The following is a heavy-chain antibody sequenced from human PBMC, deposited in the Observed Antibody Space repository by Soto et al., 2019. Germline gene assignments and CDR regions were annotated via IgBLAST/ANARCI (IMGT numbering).Heavy chain of an antibody. CDR2: IYYSGST. CDR3: ARARGIVGATSPFDY. V-gene: IGHV4-59*01. CDR1: GGSISSYY. J-gene: IGHJ4*02. Sequence: PSETLSLTCTVSGGSISSYYWSWTRQPPGKGLEWIGYIYYSGSTNYNPSLKSRVTISVDTSKNQFSLKLSSVTAADTAVYYCARARGIVGATSPFDYWGQGTLVTVSS. D-gene: IGHD1-26*01.